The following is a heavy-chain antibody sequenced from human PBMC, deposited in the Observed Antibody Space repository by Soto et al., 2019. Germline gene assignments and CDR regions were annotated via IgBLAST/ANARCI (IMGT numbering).Heavy chain of an antibody. J-gene: IGHJ4*02. Sequence: EVQLVESGGGLVQPGGSLRLSCAASGCTVSSNYMSWVRQAPGKGLEWVSVIYSGGSTYYADSVKGRFTISRDNSKNTLYLQMNSLRAEDTAVYYCARGREYYDFWSGYLFDYWGQGTLVTVSS. V-gene: IGHV3-66*01. D-gene: IGHD3-3*01. CDR1: GCTVSSNY. CDR2: IYSGGST. CDR3: ARGREYYDFWSGYLFDY.